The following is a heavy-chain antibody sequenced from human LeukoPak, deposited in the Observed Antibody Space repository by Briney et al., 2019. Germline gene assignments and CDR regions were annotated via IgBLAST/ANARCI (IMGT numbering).Heavy chain of an antibody. CDR1: GSTFRSYE. J-gene: IGHJ4*02. CDR3: ARADYYDSSGWD. CDR2: ISNSGSPI. Sequence: GGSLRLSCAASGSTFRSYEMNWVRQAPGKGLEGVSYISNSGSPIYYADSVKGRFTISRDNAKNSLYLQVNSFSAEDPAVYYRARADYYDSSGWDWGQGTLVTVSS. V-gene: IGHV3-48*03. D-gene: IGHD3-22*01.